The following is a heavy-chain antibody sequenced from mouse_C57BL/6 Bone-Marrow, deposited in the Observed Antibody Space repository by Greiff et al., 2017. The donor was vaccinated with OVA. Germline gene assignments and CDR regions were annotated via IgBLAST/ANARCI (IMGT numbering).Heavy chain of an antibody. CDR2: IYPGDGDT. CDR3: AREETYGNYAWFAY. D-gene: IGHD2-1*01. V-gene: IGHV1-80*01. CDR1: GYAFSSYW. Sequence: QVQLQQSGAELVKPGASVKISCKASGYAFSSYWMNWVKQRPGKGLEWIGQIYPGDGDTNYNGKFKGKATLTADKSSSTAYMQLSSLTSEDSAVYFCAREETYGNYAWFAYWGQGTLVTVSA. J-gene: IGHJ3*01.